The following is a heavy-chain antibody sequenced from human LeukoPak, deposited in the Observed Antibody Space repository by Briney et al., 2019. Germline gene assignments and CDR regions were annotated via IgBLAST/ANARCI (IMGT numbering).Heavy chain of an antibody. J-gene: IGHJ4*02. CDR1: GFTFSSYA. Sequence: GGSLRLSCAASGFTFSSYAMSWVGQAPGKGLEWVSAISGSGGSTYYADSVKGRFTISRDNSKNTLYLQMNSLRAEDTAVYYCAKGTSGSYYKASFDYWGQGTLVTVSS. CDR3: AKGTSGSYYKASFDY. CDR2: ISGSGGST. V-gene: IGHV3-23*01. D-gene: IGHD3-10*01.